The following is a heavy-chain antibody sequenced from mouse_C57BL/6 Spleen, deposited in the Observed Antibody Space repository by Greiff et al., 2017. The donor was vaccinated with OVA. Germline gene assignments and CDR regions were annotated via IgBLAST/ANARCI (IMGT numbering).Heavy chain of an antibody. D-gene: IGHD2-4*01. CDR1: GYSFTGYY. CDR3: ARSYYDYDSWFAY. J-gene: IGHJ3*01. Sequence: EVHRVESGPELVKPGASVKISCKASGYSFTGYYMNWVKQSPEKSLEWIGEINPSTGGTTYNQKFKAKATLTVDKSSSTAYMQLKSLTSEDSAVYYCARSYYDYDSWFAYWGQGTLVTVSA. V-gene: IGHV1-42*01. CDR2: INPSTGGT.